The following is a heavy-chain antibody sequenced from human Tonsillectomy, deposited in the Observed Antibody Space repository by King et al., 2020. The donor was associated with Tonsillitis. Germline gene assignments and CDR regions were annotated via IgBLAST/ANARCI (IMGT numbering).Heavy chain of an antibody. V-gene: IGHV3-30*18. CDR2: VSYDGSKK. Sequence: VQLVESGGGVLQPGRSLRLSCVASGFTFSNYGMHWVRQAPGKGLEWVAVVSYDGSKKYYADSVKGRFTISRDNSKNTLYLQVNSLRAEETAVYYCTKGPGTYWYFDLWGRGTLVTVSS. J-gene: IGHJ2*01. CDR1: GFTFSNYG. CDR3: TKGPGTYWYFDL. D-gene: IGHD1/OR15-1a*01.